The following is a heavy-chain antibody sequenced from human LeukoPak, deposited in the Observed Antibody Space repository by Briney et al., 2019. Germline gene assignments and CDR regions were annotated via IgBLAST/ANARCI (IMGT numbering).Heavy chain of an antibody. CDR1: GGSISSGGYY. V-gene: IGHV4-31*03. CDR3: ARVPPSNYDILTGYLNGAFDI. D-gene: IGHD3-9*01. CDR2: IYYSGST. Sequence: SETLSLTCTVSGGSISSGGYYWSWIRQHPGKGLEWIGYIYYSGSTFYNPSLKSRVTISVDTSKNQFPLKLSSVTAADTAVYYCARVPPSNYDILTGYLNGAFDIWGQGTMVTVSS. J-gene: IGHJ3*02.